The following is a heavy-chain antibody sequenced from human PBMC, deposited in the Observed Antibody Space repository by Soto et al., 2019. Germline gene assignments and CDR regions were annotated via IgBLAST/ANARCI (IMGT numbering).Heavy chain of an antibody. J-gene: IGHJ6*02. CDR1: GFTFSSYS. D-gene: IGHD2-15*01. Sequence: EVQLVESGGGLVKPGGSLRLSCAASGFTFSSYSMNWVRQAPGKGLEWVSSISSSSSYIYYADSVKGRFTISIDNAKKSLELQMNSRGGEATAVYYCAIDGPHCSGGSCPQYYYYYGMDVWGQGTTVTVSS. CDR2: ISSSSSYI. V-gene: IGHV3-21*01. CDR3: AIDGPHCSGGSCPQYYYYYGMDV.